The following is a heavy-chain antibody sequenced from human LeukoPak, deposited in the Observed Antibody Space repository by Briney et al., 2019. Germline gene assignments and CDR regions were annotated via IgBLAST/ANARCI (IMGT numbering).Heavy chain of an antibody. CDR1: GFTFSNAW. V-gene: IGHV3-15*01. D-gene: IGHD3-22*01. Sequence: PGGSLRLSCAASGFTFSNAWMSWVRQAPGKGLEWVGRIKSKTDGGTTDYAAPVKGRFTISRDDSKNTLYLQMNSLKTEDTAVYYCTTDITMIVVVVIHNYWGQGTLVIVSS. CDR3: TTDITMIVVVVIHNY. J-gene: IGHJ4*02. CDR2: IKSKTDGGTT.